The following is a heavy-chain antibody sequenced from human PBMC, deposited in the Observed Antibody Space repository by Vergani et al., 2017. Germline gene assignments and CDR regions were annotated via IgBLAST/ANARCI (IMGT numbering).Heavy chain of an antibody. CDR1: GGSISSYY. CDR2: IYTSGST. Sequence: QVQLQESGPGLVKPSETLSLTFTVAGGSISSYYWSRIRQPAGKGLEWIGRIYTSGSTNYNPSLKSRVTMSIDTSKNQFSLKMSSVTAADTAVYYCARGPRDYGLDYWGQGTLVTVSS. D-gene: IGHD4-17*01. V-gene: IGHV4-4*07. J-gene: IGHJ4*02. CDR3: ARGPRDYGLDY.